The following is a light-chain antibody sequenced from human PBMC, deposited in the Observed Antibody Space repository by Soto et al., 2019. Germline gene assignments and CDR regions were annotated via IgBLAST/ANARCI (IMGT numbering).Light chain of an antibody. CDR1: SSDVGHYNY. V-gene: IGLV2-14*01. Sequence: QSALTQPASVSGSPGQSITISCTGTSSDVGHYNYVSWYQQHPGEAPKLLICEVSNRPSGVSNRFSGSKSGNTASLTISGLRAEDEADYYCSSYTTITTLYVFGTGTKLTVL. CDR2: EVS. CDR3: SSYTTITTLYV. J-gene: IGLJ1*01.